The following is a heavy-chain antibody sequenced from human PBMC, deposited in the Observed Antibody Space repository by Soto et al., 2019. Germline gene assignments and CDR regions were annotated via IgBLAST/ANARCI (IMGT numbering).Heavy chain of an antibody. CDR2: IYHSGRT. J-gene: IGHJ6*02. V-gene: IGHV4-38-2*02. CDR3: ARELGAVAGPNYNYYYGLDV. Sequence: PSETLSLTCGVSGFSISSGYYWGWIRQPPGKGLEWIGSIYHSGRTYYNPSLKSRVTMSVDTSKNQFSLNLSSVTAADTAVYYCARELGAVAGPNYNYYYGLDVWGQGTTVTVSS. CDR1: GFSISSGYY. D-gene: IGHD6-19*01.